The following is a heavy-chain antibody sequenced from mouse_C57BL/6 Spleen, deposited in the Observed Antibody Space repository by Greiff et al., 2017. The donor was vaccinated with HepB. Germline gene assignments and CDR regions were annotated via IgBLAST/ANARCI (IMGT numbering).Heavy chain of an antibody. CDR1: GFTFSDYG. J-gene: IGHJ4*01. Sequence: EVKLQESGGGLVKPGGSLKLSCAASGFTFSDYGMHWVRQAPEKGLEWVAYISSGSSTIYYADTVKGRFTISRDNAKNTLFLQMTSLRSEDTAMYYCARGTTVVAFRAMDYWGQGTSVTVSS. D-gene: IGHD1-1*01. CDR3: ARGTTVVAFRAMDY. V-gene: IGHV5-17*01. CDR2: ISSGSSTI.